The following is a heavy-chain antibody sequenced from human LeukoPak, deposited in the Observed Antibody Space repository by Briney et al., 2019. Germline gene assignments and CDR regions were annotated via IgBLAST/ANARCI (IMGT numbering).Heavy chain of an antibody. V-gene: IGHV3-30*02. J-gene: IGHJ6*03. CDR1: GFTFSSYG. CDR2: IQYDGSTL. D-gene: IGHD2-8*01. CDR3: AKDRCSNGIGCLYYYMDV. Sequence: PGGSLRLSCAASGFTFSSYGMHWVRQAPGKGLEWVAYIQYDGSTLHYADSVKGRFIISRDRSKDILYLQMNSLRAEDTAVYYCAKDRCSNGIGCLYYYMDVWGKGTTVTISS.